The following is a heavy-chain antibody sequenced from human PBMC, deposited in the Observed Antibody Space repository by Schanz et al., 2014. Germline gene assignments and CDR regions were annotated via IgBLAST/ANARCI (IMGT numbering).Heavy chain of an antibody. CDR3: AKTPWDYCNYDNCPNWFDS. V-gene: IGHV3-23*01. CDR2: ISGSGGTT. J-gene: IGHJ5*01. Sequence: EVQLLESGGGLVQPGGSLRLSCAASGFTFSAYAMTWVRQIPGKGLEWVSAISGSGGTTYYADSVKGRFTISRDNSKNTLYLQMISLRAEDTAVYYCAKTPWDYCNYDNCPNWFDSWGQGTLVTASS. CDR1: GFTFSAYA. D-gene: IGHD3-16*01.